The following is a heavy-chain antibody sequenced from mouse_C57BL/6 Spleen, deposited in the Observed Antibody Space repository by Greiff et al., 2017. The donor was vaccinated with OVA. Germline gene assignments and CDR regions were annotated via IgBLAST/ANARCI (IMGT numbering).Heavy chain of an antibody. CDR1: GFTFSDYG. V-gene: IGHV5-17*01. D-gene: IGHD1-1*01. CDR2: ISSGSSTI. CDR3: ARPGPNYYGSLLYAMDY. Sequence: EVKLVESGGGLVKPGGSLKLSCAASGFTFSDYGMHWVRQAPEKGLEWVAYISSGSSTIYYADTVKGRFTITRDNAKNTLFLQMTSLRSEDTAMYYCARPGPNYYGSLLYAMDYWGQGTSVTVSS. J-gene: IGHJ4*01.